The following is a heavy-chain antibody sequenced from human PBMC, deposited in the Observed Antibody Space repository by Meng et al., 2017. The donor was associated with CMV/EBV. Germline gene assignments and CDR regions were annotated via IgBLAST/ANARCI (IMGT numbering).Heavy chain of an antibody. CDR2: ISYDGSNK. Sequence: QVQLVWSGGGVVEPGRSLRLSFAASGFTFSSYAMHWVRQAPGKGLEWVAVISYDGSNKYYADSVKGRFTISRDNSKNTLYLQMNSLRAEDTAVYYCARGDYFDYWGQGTLVTVSS. CDR1: GFTFSSYA. CDR3: ARGDYFDY. V-gene: IGHV3-30-3*01. J-gene: IGHJ4*02.